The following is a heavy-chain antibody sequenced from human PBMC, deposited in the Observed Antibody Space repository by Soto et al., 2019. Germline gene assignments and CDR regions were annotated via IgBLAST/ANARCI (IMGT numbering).Heavy chain of an antibody. CDR1: GFTFSSYA. V-gene: IGHV3-23*01. J-gene: IGHJ4*02. CDR2: ISGSGGST. D-gene: IGHD5-18*01. Sequence: LRLSCAASGFTFSSYAMSWVRQAPGKGLEWASAISGSGGSTYYADSVKGRFTISRDNSKNTLYLQMNSLRAEDTAVYYCAKDPLEIQLWPKYYFDYWGQGTLVTVSS. CDR3: AKDPLEIQLWPKYYFDY.